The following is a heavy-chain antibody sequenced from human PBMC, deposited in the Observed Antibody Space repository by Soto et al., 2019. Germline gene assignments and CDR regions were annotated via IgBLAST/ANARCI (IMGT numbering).Heavy chain of an antibody. CDR3: ARDDAYYNILTAFFFDY. V-gene: IGHV3-53*01. D-gene: IGHD3-9*01. Sequence: GGSLRLSCSASGFTVSSNYMSWVRQAPGKGLEWVSVIGGSGGTTHYADSVKGRFTISRDNSKNTVYLEMNSLRVEYTAIYYCARDDAYYNILTAFFFDYWGQGT. CDR2: IGGSGGTT. J-gene: IGHJ4*02. CDR1: GFTVSSNY.